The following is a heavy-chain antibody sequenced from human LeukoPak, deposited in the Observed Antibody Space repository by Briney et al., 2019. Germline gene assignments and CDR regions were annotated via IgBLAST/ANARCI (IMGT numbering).Heavy chain of an antibody. CDR1: GFIFSDHY. D-gene: IGHD1-1*01. V-gene: IGHV3-72*01. CDR3: ARVYSTTWDGSYFDC. CDR2: TRNRANSYTT. Sequence: GGSLRLSCTASGFIFSDHYMDWVRQAPGKGLEWVGRTRNRANSYTTEYAASVRGRFTISRDDSKNSVYLQMNSLKTEDTAVYYCARVYSTTWDGSYFDCWGQGTLVTVSS. J-gene: IGHJ4*02.